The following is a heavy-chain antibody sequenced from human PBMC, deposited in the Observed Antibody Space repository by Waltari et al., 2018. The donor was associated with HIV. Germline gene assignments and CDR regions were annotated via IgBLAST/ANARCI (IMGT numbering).Heavy chain of an antibody. V-gene: IGHV3-23*01. CDR3: AKDPMDIVATINYYGMDV. CDR1: GFSFSRLA. J-gene: IGHJ6*02. CDR2: ISGSGGST. D-gene: IGHD5-12*01. Sequence: EVQLFESGGGLVQTGGSLRLFCAASGFSFSRLAMCWVRQAPGEGLECVSAISGSGGSTYYADSVKGRFTISRDNSKNTLYLQMNSLRAEDTAVYYCAKDPMDIVATINYYGMDVWGQGTTVTVSS.